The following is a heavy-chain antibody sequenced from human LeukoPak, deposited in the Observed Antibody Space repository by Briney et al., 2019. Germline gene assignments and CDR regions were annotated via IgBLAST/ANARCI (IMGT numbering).Heavy chain of an antibody. D-gene: IGHD2-2*01. CDR1: GYTFTGYY. CDR3: ARDRTKYCRSTSCPLDY. J-gene: IGHJ4*02. V-gene: IGHV1-2*02. Sequence: ASVKVSCKASGYTFTGYYMHWVRQAPGQGLEWMGWINPNSGGTNYAQKFQGRVTMTRDTSISTAYMELNRLRSDDTAVYYCARDRTKYCRSTSCPLDYWGQGTLVTVSS. CDR2: INPNSGGT.